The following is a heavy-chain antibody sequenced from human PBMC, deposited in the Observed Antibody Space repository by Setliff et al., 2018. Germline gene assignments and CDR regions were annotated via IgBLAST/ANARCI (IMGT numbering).Heavy chain of an antibody. V-gene: IGHV1-18*01. CDR3: ARGLGSYYYYYMDV. J-gene: IGHJ6*03. Sequence: ASVKVSCKDSGYTFSTYGISWVRQAPGQGLEWMGWISAYNGNTNYAQRFQGRVTMTTDTSTSTAYMELSSLRSEDTAVYYCARGLGSYYYYYMDVWGKGTAVTVSS. D-gene: IGHD7-27*01. CDR2: ISAYNGNT. CDR1: GYTFSTYG.